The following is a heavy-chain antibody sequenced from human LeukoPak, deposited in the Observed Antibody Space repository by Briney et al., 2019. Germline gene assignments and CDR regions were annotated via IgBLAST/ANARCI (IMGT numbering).Heavy chain of an antibody. Sequence: ASVKVSCKASGYTFTGCFIHYVRQAPGQGLEWLGWINPHSGDTTYAQNFQGRVTMTRDTSISTIYMEVTSLISDDTAIYYCARAYANYGDYWGQGTLVTVSS. V-gene: IGHV1-2*02. CDR1: GYTFTGCF. D-gene: IGHD3-10*01. J-gene: IGHJ4*02. CDR2: INPHSGDT. CDR3: ARAYANYGDY.